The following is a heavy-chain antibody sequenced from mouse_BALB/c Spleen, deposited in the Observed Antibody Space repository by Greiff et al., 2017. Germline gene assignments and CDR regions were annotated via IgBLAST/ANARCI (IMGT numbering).Heavy chain of an antibody. CDR1: GFNFKDYY. D-gene: IGHD2-2*01. CDR3: ASYGYDEDAMDY. J-gene: IGHJ4*01. V-gene: IGHV14-1*02. CDR2: SDLENGNT. Sequence: VQLQQSGAELVRPGALVKLSCKASGFNFKDYYMHWVKQRPEKGREGSGWSDLENGNTIYDPKFQGKASITADTSSNTAYLQLSSLTSEDTAVDYCASYGYDEDAMDYLGQGTSVTVSS.